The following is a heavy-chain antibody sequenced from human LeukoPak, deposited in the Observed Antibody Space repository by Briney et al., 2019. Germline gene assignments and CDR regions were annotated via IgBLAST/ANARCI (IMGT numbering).Heavy chain of an antibody. V-gene: IGHV4-59*08. CDR1: GGFISNYY. CDR2: IYYSDS. J-gene: IGHJ4*02. D-gene: IGHD3-22*01. Sequence: SETLSLTCTVSGGFISNYYWSWIRQPPGKGLEWIGYIYYSDSNYNPSLKSRVTISEDTSKNQFSLKLSSLTAADTAVYYCARGKRRGYYDSSGFDYWGQGTLVTVSP. CDR3: ARGKRRGYYDSSGFDY.